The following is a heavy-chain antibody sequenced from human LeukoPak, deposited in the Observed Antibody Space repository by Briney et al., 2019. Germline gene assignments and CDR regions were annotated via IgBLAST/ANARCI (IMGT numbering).Heavy chain of an antibody. J-gene: IGHJ3*02. CDR1: GYTFTGYY. V-gene: IGHV1-2*02. CDR2: INPNSGGT. Sequence: GSVKVSCTASGYTFTGYYMHWVRQAPGQGLEWMGWINPNSGGTNYAQTFQGRVTMTRDTSISTAYMELSRLRSDDTAVYYCARPDPYDAFDIWGQGTMVTVSS. D-gene: IGHD1-14*01. CDR3: ARPDPYDAFDI.